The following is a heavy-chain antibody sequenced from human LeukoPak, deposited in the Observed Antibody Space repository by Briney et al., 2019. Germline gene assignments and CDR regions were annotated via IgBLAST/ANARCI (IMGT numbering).Heavy chain of an antibody. CDR3: ARAYWGSRKPPDAFDI. Sequence: PSETLSLTCAVYGGSFSGYYWSWIRQPPGKGLEWIGEINHSGSTNYNPSLKRRVTISVDTSKNQFSLKLSSVTAADTAVYYCARAYWGSRKPPDAFDIWGQGTMVAVSS. J-gene: IGHJ3*02. V-gene: IGHV4-34*01. D-gene: IGHD7-27*01. CDR2: INHSGST. CDR1: GGSFSGYY.